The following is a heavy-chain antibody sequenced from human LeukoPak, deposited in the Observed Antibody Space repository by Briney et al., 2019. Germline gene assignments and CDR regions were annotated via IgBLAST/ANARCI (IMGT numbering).Heavy chain of an antibody. V-gene: IGHV3-7*01. D-gene: IGHD3-22*01. J-gene: IGHJ4*02. CDR2: IKQDGSEK. CDR3: ARDLNDFIFLPGSYDSSGYPDY. Sequence: GGSLRLSCAASGFTFSSYWMSWVRQAPGKGLEWVANIKQDGSEKYYVDSVKGRFTISRDNAKNSLYLQMNSLRAEDTAVYYCARDLNDFIFLPGSYDSSGYPDYWGQGTLVTVSS. CDR1: GFTFSSYW.